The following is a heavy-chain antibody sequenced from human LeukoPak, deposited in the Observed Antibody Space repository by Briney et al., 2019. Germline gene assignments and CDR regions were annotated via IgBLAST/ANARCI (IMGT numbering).Heavy chain of an antibody. Sequence: GGSLRLSCAASGFTFSSCGMHWVRQAPGKGLEWVAIIWYDESEKYYADSVKGRFTISRDNSKDILYLQMNSLRAEDTAVYYCAKDPRGGYSNGYSFDYWGQGTLVTVSS. J-gene: IGHJ4*02. CDR3: AKDPRGGYSNGYSFDY. CDR2: IWYDESEK. CDR1: GFTFSSCG. D-gene: IGHD5-18*01. V-gene: IGHV3-33*06.